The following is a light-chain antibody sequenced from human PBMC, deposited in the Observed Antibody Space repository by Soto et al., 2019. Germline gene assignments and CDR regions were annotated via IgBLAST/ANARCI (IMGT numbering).Light chain of an antibody. CDR3: QQRSDWPWT. CDR1: QSVSSS. CDR2: DAS. J-gene: IGKJ1*01. Sequence: EIVLTLSPAPLSLSPVERATLSFSSSQSVSSSVACYKQTFGQAPRLLIYDASNRATGIPARCSGSGSGTDFTLTISSLEPEDVAFYYCQQRSDWPWTFSQGTKVDIK. V-gene: IGKV3-11*01.